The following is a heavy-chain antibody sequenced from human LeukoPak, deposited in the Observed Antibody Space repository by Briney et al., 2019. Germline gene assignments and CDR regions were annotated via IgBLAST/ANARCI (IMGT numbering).Heavy chain of an antibody. Sequence: GESLKISCKGSGCSFTSYWVGWVRQMPGKGLEWMGTFNPGDSDIRYSPSLQGQVTISVDKSISTAYLQLSSLKASDTAMYYCARHAPNSRVAFDIWGQGTMISVSS. J-gene: IGHJ3*02. D-gene: IGHD4/OR15-4a*01. CDR3: ARHAPNSRVAFDI. V-gene: IGHV5-51*01. CDR1: GCSFTSYW. CDR2: FNPGDSDI.